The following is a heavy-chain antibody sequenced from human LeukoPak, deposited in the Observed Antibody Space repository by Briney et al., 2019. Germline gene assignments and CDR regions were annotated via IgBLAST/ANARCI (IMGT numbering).Heavy chain of an antibody. CDR1: GFTLHTYN. D-gene: IGHD3-10*01. J-gene: IGHJ4*02. V-gene: IGHV3-21*01. CDR2: ITSSSSYI. Sequence: GGSLRLSCAASGFTLHTYNMNWVRQAPGGGLEWVSSITSSSSYIYYADSVKGRFTISRDNAKNALYLQMNSLRAEDTAVYYCARELGFYGSGSYPIDYWGQGTLVTVSS. CDR3: ARELGFYGSGSYPIDY.